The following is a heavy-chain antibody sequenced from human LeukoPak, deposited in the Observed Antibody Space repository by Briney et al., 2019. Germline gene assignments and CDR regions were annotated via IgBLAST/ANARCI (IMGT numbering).Heavy chain of an antibody. CDR3: AAQVTDYGDPYYFDY. CDR2: IWYDGSNK. J-gene: IGHJ4*02. D-gene: IGHD4-17*01. Sequence: HAGGSLRLSCAASGFTFSSYGMHWVRQAPGKGLEWAAVIWYDGSNKYYADSVKGRFTISRDNSKNTLYLQMNSLRAEDTAVYYCAAQVTDYGDPYYFDYWGQGTLVTVSS. V-gene: IGHV3-33*01. CDR1: GFTFSSYG.